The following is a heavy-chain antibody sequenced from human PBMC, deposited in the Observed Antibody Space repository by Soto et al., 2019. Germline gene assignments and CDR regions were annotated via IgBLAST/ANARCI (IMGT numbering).Heavy chain of an antibody. D-gene: IGHD5-12*01. CDR3: VKSIRQVDTIGVEDY. CDR2: ISSNGGST. Sequence: EVQLVESGGGLVQPGGSLRLSCSASGFTFSSYAMHWVRQAPGKGLEYVSAISSNGGSTYYADSVKGRFTISRDNSKNTLYLQMSRLRAEDTAVYYCVKSIRQVDTIGVEDYCGQGTLVTVSS. CDR1: GFTFSSYA. J-gene: IGHJ4*02. V-gene: IGHV3-64D*06.